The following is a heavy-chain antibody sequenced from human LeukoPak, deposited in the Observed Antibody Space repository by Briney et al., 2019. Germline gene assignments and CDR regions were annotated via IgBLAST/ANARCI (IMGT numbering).Heavy chain of an antibody. V-gene: IGHV4-61*08. CDR2: IYYIGST. CDR3: ARGGIVGSRTNWFDP. J-gene: IGHJ5*02. Sequence: SETLSLTCTVSGGSISSGDYYWSWIRQPPGKGLECIGYIYYIGSTNYNPSLKSRVTISLDTSKSQFSLKLTSVTPADTAVYYCARGGIVGSRTNWFDPWGQGILVTVSS. D-gene: IGHD1-26*01. CDR1: GGSISSGDYY.